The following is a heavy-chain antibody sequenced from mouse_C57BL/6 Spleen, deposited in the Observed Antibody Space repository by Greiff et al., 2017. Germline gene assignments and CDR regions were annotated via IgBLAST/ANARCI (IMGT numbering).Heavy chain of an antibody. V-gene: IGHV1-64*01. Sequence: VQLQQPGAELVKPGASVKLSCKASGYTFTSYWMHWVKQRPGQGLEWIGMIHPNCGSTNYNEKFKSKATLTVDKSSSTAYMQLSSLTSEDSAVYYCASEYDDAWFAYWGQGTLVTVSA. J-gene: IGHJ3*01. CDR3: ASEYDDAWFAY. CDR1: GYTFTSYW. D-gene: IGHD2-4*01. CDR2: IHPNCGST.